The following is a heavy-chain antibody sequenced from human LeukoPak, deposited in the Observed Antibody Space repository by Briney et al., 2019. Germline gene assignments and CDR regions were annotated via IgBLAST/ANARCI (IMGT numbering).Heavy chain of an antibody. CDR3: AREAGSY. D-gene: IGHD3-10*01. CDR2: IYYSGST. CDR1: GGSISSYY. Sequence: SETLSLTCTASGGSISSYYWSWIRQPPGKGLEWIGYIYYSGSTSYNPSLKSRVTISVDTSKNQFSLKLSSVTAADTAVYYCAREAGSYWGQGTLVTVSS. J-gene: IGHJ4*02. V-gene: IGHV4-59*01.